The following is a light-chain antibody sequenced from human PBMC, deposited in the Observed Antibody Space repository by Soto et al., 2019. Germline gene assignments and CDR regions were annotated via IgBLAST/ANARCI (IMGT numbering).Light chain of an antibody. CDR1: NIATKR. Sequence: SYELTQPPSVSVAPGQTATITCGGNNIATKRVHWYQQRPRQAPVLVVYDNSDRRSGFPERFSGSNSGSTATLTVSRVEAGDEADYYCQVWDTMTDHPVFGGGTQLTVL. CDR2: DNS. CDR3: QVWDTMTDHPV. J-gene: IGLJ7*01. V-gene: IGLV3-21*02.